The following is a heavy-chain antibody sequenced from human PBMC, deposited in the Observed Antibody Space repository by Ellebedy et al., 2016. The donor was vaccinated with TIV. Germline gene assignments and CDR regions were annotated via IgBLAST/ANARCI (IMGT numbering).Heavy chain of an antibody. CDR2: INTYIGNT. D-gene: IGHD1-26*01. V-gene: IGHV1-18*01. CDR3: ARDGGGSPEY. Sequence: ASVKVSXKASSYTFTGYAINWVRQAPGQGLEWLGWINTYIGNTNYAQKFQGRVTMTTDTSTSTVYMKLRSLRSDDTAVYYCARDGGGSPEYWGQGTLVTVSS. CDR1: SYTFTGYA. J-gene: IGHJ4*02.